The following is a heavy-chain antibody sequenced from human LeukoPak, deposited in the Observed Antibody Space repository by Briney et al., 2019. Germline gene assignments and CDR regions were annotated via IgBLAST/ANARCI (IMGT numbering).Heavy chain of an antibody. D-gene: IGHD6-19*01. J-gene: IGHJ4*02. CDR2: INPSGGST. CDR3: AKSLLDSSGEWLRGDYFDY. CDR1: GYTFTSYY. Sequence: ASVKVSCKASGYTFTSYYMHWLRQAPGQGLEWMGIINPSGGSTSYAQKFQGRVTMTRDTSTSTVYMELSSLRSEDTAVYYCAKSLLDSSGEWLRGDYFDYWGQGTLVTVSS. V-gene: IGHV1-46*01.